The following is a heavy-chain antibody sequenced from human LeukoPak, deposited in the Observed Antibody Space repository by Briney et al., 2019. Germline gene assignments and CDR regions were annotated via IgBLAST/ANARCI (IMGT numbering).Heavy chain of an antibody. CDR3: PGCFGAVVAATPGWFDP. V-gene: IGHV4-59*01. J-gene: IGHJ5*02. D-gene: IGHD2-15*01. Sequence: SETLSLTCTFAVGSISRFYCGWIRQPPKKLIEWIGYIFYFASPNYNPTLKSRATISRDTSRNRSSRSRASVTPAAPPVYYCPGCFGAVVAATPGWFDPWGQGTLVTVSS. CDR1: VGSISRFY. CDR2: IFYFASP.